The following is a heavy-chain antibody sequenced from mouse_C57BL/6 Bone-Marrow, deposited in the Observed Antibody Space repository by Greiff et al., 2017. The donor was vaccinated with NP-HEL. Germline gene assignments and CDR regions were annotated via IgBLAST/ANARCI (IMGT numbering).Heavy chain of an antibody. J-gene: IGHJ4*01. CDR3: ARDPFYYDPYYYAMDY. CDR2: INPSNGGT. CDR1: GYTFTSYW. D-gene: IGHD2-4*01. Sequence: QVQLQQPGTELVKPGASVKLSCKASGYTFTSYWMHWVKQRPGQGLEWIGNINPSNGGTNYNEKFKSKATLTVDKSSSTAYMQLSSLTSEDSAVYYCARDPFYYDPYYYAMDYWGQGTSVTVSS. V-gene: IGHV1-53*01.